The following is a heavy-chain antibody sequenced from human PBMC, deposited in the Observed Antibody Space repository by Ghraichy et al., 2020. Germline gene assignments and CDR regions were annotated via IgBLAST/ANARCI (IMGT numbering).Heavy chain of an antibody. CDR3: ALSYSSGWYRYDY. D-gene: IGHD6-19*01. Sequence: GGSLRLSCAASGFTFSSYAMSWVRQAPGKGLEWVSAISGSGGSTYYADSVKGRFTISRDNSKNTLYLQMNSLRAEDTAVYYCALSYSSGWYRYDYWGQGTLVTVSS. V-gene: IGHV3-23*01. CDR2: ISGSGGST. J-gene: IGHJ4*02. CDR1: GFTFSSYA.